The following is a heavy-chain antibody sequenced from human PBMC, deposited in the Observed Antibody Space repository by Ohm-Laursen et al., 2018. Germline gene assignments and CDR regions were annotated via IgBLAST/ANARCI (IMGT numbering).Heavy chain of an antibody. CDR2: ISYDGSNK. CDR1: GFTISRYG. Sequence: SLRLSCSASGFTISRYGMHWVRQAPGKGLEWVTVISYDGSNKYYADSVKGRFTISRDNSKNTLYLQMNSLRAEDTAVYYCAKTRWDYYDSSGYYPLDYWGQGTLVTVSS. J-gene: IGHJ4*02. V-gene: IGHV3-30*18. D-gene: IGHD3-22*01. CDR3: AKTRWDYYDSSGYYPLDY.